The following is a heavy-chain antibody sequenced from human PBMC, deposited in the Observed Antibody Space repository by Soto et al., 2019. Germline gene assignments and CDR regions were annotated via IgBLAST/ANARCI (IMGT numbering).Heavy chain of an antibody. V-gene: IGHV3-21*06. CDR1: GFTFRTHT. D-gene: IGHD2-2*01. CDR2: ISSGGTYL. Sequence: VGSLRLSCEGSGFTFRTHTLVWVRQAPGKGLEWVSSISSGGTYLEYAHSVKGRFAISRDDAKDSVFLQMNSLKNDDTAVYYCVKGGQYVTSPYGMDVWGQGTTVTVSS. CDR3: VKGGQYVTSPYGMDV. J-gene: IGHJ6*02.